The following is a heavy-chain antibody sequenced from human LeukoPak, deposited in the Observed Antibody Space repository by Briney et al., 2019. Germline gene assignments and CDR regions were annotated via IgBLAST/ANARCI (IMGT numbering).Heavy chain of an antibody. D-gene: IGHD3-9*01. V-gene: IGHV3-33*01. CDR1: GFTFSSYG. Sequence: SGGSLRLSCAASGFTFSSYGMHWVRQAPGKGLEWVAVIWYDGSNKYYADSVKGRFTISRDNSQNTLYLQMNSLRAEDTAVYYCVRGPYYDILANWFDPWGQGTLVTVSS. CDR3: VRGPYYDILANWFDP. J-gene: IGHJ5*02. CDR2: IWYDGSNK.